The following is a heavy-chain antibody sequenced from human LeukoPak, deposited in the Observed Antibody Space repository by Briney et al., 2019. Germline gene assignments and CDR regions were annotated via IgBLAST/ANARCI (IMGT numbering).Heavy chain of an antibody. CDR2: IYYSGST. CDR1: GGSISSYY. Sequence: SETLSLTCTVSGGSISSYYWSWIRQPPGKGLEWIGYIYYSGSTNYNPSLKSRVTISVDTSKNQFSLKLSSVTAADTAVYYCARADYDILTGYYTCRWFDPWGQGTLVTVSS. V-gene: IGHV4-59*12. CDR3: ARADYDILTGYYTCRWFDP. J-gene: IGHJ5*02. D-gene: IGHD3-9*01.